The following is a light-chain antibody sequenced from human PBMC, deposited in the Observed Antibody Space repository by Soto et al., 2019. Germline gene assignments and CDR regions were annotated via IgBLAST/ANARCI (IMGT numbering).Light chain of an antibody. CDR3: QQYDSLPLT. V-gene: IGKV1-33*01. J-gene: IGKJ4*01. CDR1: QHIGIH. CDR2: DVY. Sequence: DIQMTQSPSSLSASVGDRVTITCRACQHIGIHLNWYQQKPGKAPKLLIYDVYRLQTGVPSRFSGQISGTDFTFTINTLQPEDFATYFCQQYDSLPLTFGGGNKVDI.